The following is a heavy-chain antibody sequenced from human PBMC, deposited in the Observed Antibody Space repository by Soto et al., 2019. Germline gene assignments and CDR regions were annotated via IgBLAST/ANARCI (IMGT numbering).Heavy chain of an antibody. D-gene: IGHD3-10*01. CDR1: GFTFSNYW. J-gene: IGHJ6*04. V-gene: IGHV3-74*01. CDR2: ISVDGSST. CDR3: ARRIYHGSGSSAEIYGMDV. Sequence: GRSLRLSCAASGFTFSNYWMQWVRQTPGKGLVWVSRISVDGSSTSYADSVKGRFTISRDNAKNTLYLQMNSLRAEDTAVYYCARRIYHGSGSSAEIYGMDVWGKGTTVTVSS.